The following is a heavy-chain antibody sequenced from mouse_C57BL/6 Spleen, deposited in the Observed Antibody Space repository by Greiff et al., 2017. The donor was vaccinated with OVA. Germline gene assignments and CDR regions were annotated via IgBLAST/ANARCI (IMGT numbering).Heavy chain of an antibody. V-gene: IGHV3-6*01. J-gene: IGHJ4*01. CDR3: ARDDYGGNYAMDY. CDR1: FYSFTLFSY. Sequence: PFLFPPSPSLSLPFSFPFYSFTLFSYFYFIRHFPGNKLEWMGYISYDGSNNYNPSLKNRISITRDTSKNQFFLKLNSVTTDDTATYYCARDDYGGNYAMDYWGQGTSVTVSS. D-gene: IGHD2-4*01. CDR2: ISYDGSN.